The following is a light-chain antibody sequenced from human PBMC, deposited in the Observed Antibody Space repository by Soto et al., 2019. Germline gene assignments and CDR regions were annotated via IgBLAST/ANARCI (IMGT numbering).Light chain of an antibody. CDR1: QPISSW. CDR3: QQASSFPLT. CDR2: SAS. J-gene: IGKJ4*01. Sequence: IQMTQSPSSVSASVGDRVSIACRASQPISSWLAWYQQKPGQPPNLLIYSASTLRSEVPSRFSGSESGTLFTLTITNLQPEDFATYYCQQASSFPLTFGGGTKVDIK. V-gene: IGKV1-12*01.